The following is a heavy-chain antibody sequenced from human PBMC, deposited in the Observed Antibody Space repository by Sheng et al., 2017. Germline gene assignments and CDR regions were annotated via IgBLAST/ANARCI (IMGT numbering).Heavy chain of an antibody. J-gene: IGHJ4*02. CDR2: TRNKAKSYTT. D-gene: IGHD4-17*01. CDR3: ARAMTIEHDQFDY. Sequence: EVQLVESGGGLVQPGGSLRLSCAASGFTFSDHYMDWVRQVPGKGLEWVGRTRNKAKSYTTEYAASVKGRFTISRDDSKNSLFLQMNSLKTEDTAVYYCARAMTIEHDQFDYWGQGTLVTVSS. V-gene: IGHV3-72*01. CDR1: GFTFSDHY.